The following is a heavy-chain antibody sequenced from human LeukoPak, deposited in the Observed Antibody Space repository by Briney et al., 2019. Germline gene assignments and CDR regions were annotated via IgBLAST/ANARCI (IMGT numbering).Heavy chain of an antibody. CDR3: ARDVGGGGLAFDI. D-gene: IGHD3-16*01. Sequence: GGSLRLSCAASGFNVRSSYMTWVRQAPGKGLEWVSVIYSGGGTYYADSVKGRFTISRDNSKNTLYLQMNSLGAEDTAVYYCARDVGGGGLAFDIWGQGTVVTVSS. V-gene: IGHV3-53*01. CDR2: IYSGGGT. J-gene: IGHJ3*02. CDR1: GFNVRSSY.